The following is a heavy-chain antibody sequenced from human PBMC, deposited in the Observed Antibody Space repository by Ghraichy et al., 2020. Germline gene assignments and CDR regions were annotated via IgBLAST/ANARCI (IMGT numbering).Heavy chain of an antibody. J-gene: IGHJ4*02. V-gene: IGHV3-21*01. CDR1: GFTFSSYS. D-gene: IGHD4-17*01. Sequence: GGSLRLSCAASGFTFSSYSMNWVRQAPGKGLEWVSSISSSSSYIYYADSVKGRFTISRDNAKNSLYLQMNSLRAEDTAVYYCARESTPYGDYAVDYWGQGTLVTVSS. CDR2: ISSSSSYI. CDR3: ARESTPYGDYAVDY.